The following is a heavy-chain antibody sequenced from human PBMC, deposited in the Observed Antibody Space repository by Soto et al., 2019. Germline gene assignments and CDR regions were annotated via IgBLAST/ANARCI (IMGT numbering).Heavy chain of an antibody. D-gene: IGHD3-3*01. V-gene: IGHV3-53*02. CDR2: IYSGGGT. J-gene: IGHJ6*02. CDR3: ARDRITIFGGDDYYYGMDV. CDR1: GFTVSSNY. Sequence: EVQLVETGGGLIQPGGSLRLSCAASGFTVSSNYMSWVRQAPGKGLEWVSLIYSGGGTYFADSVKGRFTISRDNSKNTLYLQMNSLRAEDTAIYYCARDRITIFGGDDYYYGMDVWGQGTTVTVSS.